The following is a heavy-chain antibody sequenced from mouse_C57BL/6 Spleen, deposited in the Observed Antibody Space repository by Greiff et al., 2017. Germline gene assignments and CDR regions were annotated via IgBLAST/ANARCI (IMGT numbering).Heavy chain of an antibody. CDR1: GYTFTSYW. CDR3: ARGETAQATWFAY. J-gene: IGHJ3*01. CDR2: IYPGSGST. D-gene: IGHD3-2*02. Sequence: QVQLQQSGAELVKPGASVKMSCKASGYTFTSYWITWVKQRPGQGLEWIGGIYPGSGSTNYNEKFKSKATLTVDTSSSTAYMQLSSLTSEDSAVYYCARGETAQATWFAYWGQGTLVTVSS. V-gene: IGHV1-55*01.